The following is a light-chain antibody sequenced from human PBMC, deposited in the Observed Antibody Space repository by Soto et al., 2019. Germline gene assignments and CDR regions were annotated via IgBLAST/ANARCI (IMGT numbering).Light chain of an antibody. CDR3: SSYTSSSTVV. CDR2: EVS. CDR1: SSDVGAYNY. J-gene: IGLJ2*01. V-gene: IGLV2-14*01. Sequence: QSGLTQPASVSGSPGQSITISCTGTSSDVGAYNYVSWYQQHPGKAPKLMINEVSNRPSGVSNRFSGSKSGNTASLTISGLQTEDEADYYCSSYTSSSTVVFGGGTKLTVL.